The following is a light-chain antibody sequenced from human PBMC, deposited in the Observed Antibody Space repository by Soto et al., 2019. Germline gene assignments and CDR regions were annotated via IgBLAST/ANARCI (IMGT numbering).Light chain of an antibody. CDR3: QEYINWPSLT. Sequence: EIVLTQSPATLSVSPGERATLSCRASQSVRSNLAWYQQKPGQGPRLLIFGASTRATNIPARFSGSGSGTEFTLTISSLQSEDFAVYYCQEYINWPSLTFGGGTRWIS. CDR1: QSVRSN. CDR2: GAS. V-gene: IGKV3-15*01. J-gene: IGKJ4*01.